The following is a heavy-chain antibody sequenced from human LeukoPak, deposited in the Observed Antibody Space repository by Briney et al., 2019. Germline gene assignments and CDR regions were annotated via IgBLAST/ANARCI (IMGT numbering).Heavy chain of an antibody. CDR2: IYTSGST. D-gene: IGHD3-10*01. CDR3: ARHVVRGYYYMDV. J-gene: IGHJ6*03. Sequence: PSETLSLTCTVSGGSISSYYWSWIRQPPGKGLEWIGYIYTSGSTNYNPSLKSRVTISVDTSKNQFSLKLSSVTAADTAVYYCARHVVRGYYYMDVWGKGTTVTVSS. V-gene: IGHV4-4*09. CDR1: GGSISSYY.